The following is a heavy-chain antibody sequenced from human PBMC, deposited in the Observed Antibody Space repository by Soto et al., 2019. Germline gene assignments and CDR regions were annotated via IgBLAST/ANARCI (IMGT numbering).Heavy chain of an antibody. CDR2: ISGYNGNT. CDR1: GYSFTTYG. Sequence: QVQLVQSRGEVKKPGASVKVSCKTSGYSFTTYGISWVRQAPGQGLEWMGWISGYNGNTNYAQNLQGRVTMTTDTATSTAYMELRSLRSDDTAVYYCAREGPSRYYYYGMDVWGQWSTVTVCS. D-gene: IGHD6-6*01. J-gene: IGHJ6*02. CDR3: AREGPSRYYYYGMDV. V-gene: IGHV1-18*01.